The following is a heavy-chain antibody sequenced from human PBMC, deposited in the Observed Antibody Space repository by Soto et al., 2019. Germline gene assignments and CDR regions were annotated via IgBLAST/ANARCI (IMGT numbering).Heavy chain of an antibody. Sequence: SETLSLTCTVSGGSVSSGSYYWSWIRQPPGKGPEWIGYIYYSGSTNYNPSLKSRVTISVDTSKNQFSLKLSSVTAADTAVYYCARESSSWSNWSDPWGQGTLVTVSS. D-gene: IGHD6-13*01. CDR3: ARESSSWSNWSDP. J-gene: IGHJ5*02. V-gene: IGHV4-61*01. CDR2: IYYSGST. CDR1: GGSVSSGSYY.